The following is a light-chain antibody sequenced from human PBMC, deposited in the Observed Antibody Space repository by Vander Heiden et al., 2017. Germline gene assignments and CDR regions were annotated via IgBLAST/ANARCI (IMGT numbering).Light chain of an antibody. CDR1: SSDFSAYNY. CDR3: TSYTTSGPV. CDR2: EVS. J-gene: IGLJ2*01. V-gene: IGLV2-14*03. Sequence: QSALTQPASVSGSPGQSITISCAGTSSDFSAYNYVSWYQQHPGKAPKLIIYEVSNRPSGVSNRFSGSKSGNTASLTISGLQAEDEGDYYCTSYTTSGPVFGGGTKLTVL.